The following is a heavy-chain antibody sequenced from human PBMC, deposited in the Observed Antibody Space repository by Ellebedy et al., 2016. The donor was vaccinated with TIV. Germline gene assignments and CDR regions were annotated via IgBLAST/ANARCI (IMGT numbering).Heavy chain of an antibody. D-gene: IGHD6-13*01. CDR2: IYYSGST. CDR1: GGSFSGYY. Sequence: SETLSLXXAVYGGSFSGYYWSWIRQPPGKGLEWIGSIYYSGSTYYNPSLKSRVTISVDTSKNQFSLKLSSVTAADTAVYYCARHEGSSSWYRLNYYYMDVWGKGTTVTVSS. CDR3: ARHEGSSSWYRLNYYYMDV. V-gene: IGHV4-34*01. J-gene: IGHJ6*03.